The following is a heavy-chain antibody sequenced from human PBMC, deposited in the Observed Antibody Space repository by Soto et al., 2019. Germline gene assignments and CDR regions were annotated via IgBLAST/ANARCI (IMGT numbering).Heavy chain of an antibody. D-gene: IGHD1-7*01. Sequence: GASVNVSFKCSCYTFTNYGSSWVRQAPGQGLEWMGWISAYNGNTNYAQKLQGRVTMTTDTSASTAYMELRSLRSDDTAVYYCARVRTGITGTSKFDYWGQGTLVTVSS. V-gene: IGHV1-18*01. CDR1: CYTFTNYG. CDR3: ARVRTGITGTSKFDY. CDR2: ISAYNGNT. J-gene: IGHJ4*02.